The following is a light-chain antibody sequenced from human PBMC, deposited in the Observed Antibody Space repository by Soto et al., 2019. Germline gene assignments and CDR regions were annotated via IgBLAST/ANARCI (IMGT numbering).Light chain of an antibody. CDR1: QSVSSN. J-gene: IGKJ1*01. CDR3: QQFNNWPQT. V-gene: IGKV3-15*01. Sequence: DIAWSPSQGTTSMSPGERATLSCRASQSVSSNLAWYQQKSGQPPRLLIYGASTRAIGIPARFSGSGFGTEFSLTISSLQSEDFAVYFCQQFNNWPQTFGQGTKL. CDR2: GAS.